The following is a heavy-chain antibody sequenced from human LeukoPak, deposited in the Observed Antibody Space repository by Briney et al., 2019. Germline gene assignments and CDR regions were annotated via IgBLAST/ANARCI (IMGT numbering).Heavy chain of an antibody. D-gene: IGHD3-22*01. CDR3: ARDRGWRTSGYYLYHFDY. V-gene: IGHV3-7*01. J-gene: IGHJ4*02. Sequence: GGSLRLSCAASEFTFSSYWMSWVRQAPGKGLEWVASIKHNGGEKYYVDSVKGRFTISRDNAKNSLYLEMSSLRVEDTAVYYCARDRGWRTSGYYLYHFDYWGQGTLVTFAS. CDR1: EFTFSSYW. CDR2: IKHNGGEK.